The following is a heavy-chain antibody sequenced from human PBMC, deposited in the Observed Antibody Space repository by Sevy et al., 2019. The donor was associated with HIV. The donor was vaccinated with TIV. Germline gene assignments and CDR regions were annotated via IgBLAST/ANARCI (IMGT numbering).Heavy chain of an antibody. J-gene: IGHJ6*02. CDR3: ARLSRVGYCSSTSCAIYRPRDYYYGMDV. CDR1: GFTFSSYW. D-gene: IGHD2-2*01. V-gene: IGHV3-7*01. Sequence: GGSLRLSCAASGFTFSSYWMSWVHQAPGKGLEWVANIKQDGSEKYYVDSVKGRFTISRDNAKNSLYLQMNSLRAEDTAVYYCARLSRVGYCSSTSCAIYRPRDYYYGMDVWGQGTTVTVSS. CDR2: IKQDGSEK.